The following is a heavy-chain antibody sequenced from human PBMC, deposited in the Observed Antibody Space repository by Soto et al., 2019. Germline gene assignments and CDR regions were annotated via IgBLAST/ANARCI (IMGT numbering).Heavy chain of an antibody. V-gene: IGHV3-30*18. CDR3: AKAVAVSYYYMDV. CDR2: ISYDGSNK. J-gene: IGHJ6*03. D-gene: IGHD6-19*01. Sequence: GGSLRPSCAASGFTLNSFGLHWVRQAPGKGLECVAVISYDGSNKYYADSVKGRFTISRDNSKNTLYLQMNSLRAEDTAVYYCAKAVAVSYYYMDVWGKGTTVTVSS. CDR1: GFTLNSFG.